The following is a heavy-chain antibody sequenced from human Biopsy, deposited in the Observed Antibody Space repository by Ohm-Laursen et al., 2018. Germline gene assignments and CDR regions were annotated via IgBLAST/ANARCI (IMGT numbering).Heavy chain of an antibody. Sequence: SLSLSCTASGATLCGNAMNWVRQAPGQGLEWVSSISASSSYIHYADSVKGRFTVSRDNAKNSLYLQMNSLRAAATAIYYCATELLPPGVGGPWLDSWGQGTPVTVSS. V-gene: IGHV3-21*06. CDR2: ISASSSYI. CDR1: GATLCGNA. J-gene: IGHJ5*01. CDR3: ATELLPPGVGGPWLDS. D-gene: IGHD3-16*01.